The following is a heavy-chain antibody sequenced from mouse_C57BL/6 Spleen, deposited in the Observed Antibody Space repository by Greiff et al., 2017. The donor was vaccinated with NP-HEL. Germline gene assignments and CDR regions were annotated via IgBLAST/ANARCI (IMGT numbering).Heavy chain of an antibody. V-gene: IGHV1-82*01. CDR1: GYAFSSSW. J-gene: IGHJ1*03. D-gene: IGHD2-1*01. CDR3: ARFYGNYGGYFDV. Sequence: VQLVESGPELVKPGASVKISCKASGYAFSSSWMNWVKQRPGKGLEWLGRIYPGDGDTNYNGKFKGKATLTADKSSSTAYMQLSSLTSEDSAVYFCARFYGNYGGYFDVWGTGTTVTVSS. CDR2: IYPGDGDT.